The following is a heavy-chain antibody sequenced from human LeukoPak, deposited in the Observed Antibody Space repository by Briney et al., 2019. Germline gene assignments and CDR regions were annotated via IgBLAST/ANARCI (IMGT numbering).Heavy chain of an antibody. J-gene: IGHJ4*02. D-gene: IGHD3-10*01. CDR2: IHPNNGAT. Sequence: VDSVKVSCKASGYTFTGSGWFLYWLRQAPGQGLECVGWIHPNNGATLYAQKFQGRVAMTTDTSISTAYMELSRLRPDDTAMYYCARDGPAQMVDFDYWGQGTLVTVSS. V-gene: IGHV1-2*02. CDR3: ARDGPAQMVDFDY. CDR1: GYTFTGSGWF.